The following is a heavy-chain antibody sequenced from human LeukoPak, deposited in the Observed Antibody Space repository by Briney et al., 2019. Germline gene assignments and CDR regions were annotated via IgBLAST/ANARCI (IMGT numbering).Heavy chain of an antibody. V-gene: IGHV1-46*01. CDR3: ARGDYYDSSGYSNNYYFDY. D-gene: IGHD3-22*01. J-gene: IGHJ4*02. Sequence: GASVKVSCKASGYTFTSYYTHWVRQAPGQGLEWMGIINPSGGSTSYAQKFQGRVTMTRDTSTSTVYMELSSLRSEDTAVYYCARGDYYDSSGYSNNYYFDYWGQGTLVTVSS. CDR2: INPSGGST. CDR1: GYTFTSYY.